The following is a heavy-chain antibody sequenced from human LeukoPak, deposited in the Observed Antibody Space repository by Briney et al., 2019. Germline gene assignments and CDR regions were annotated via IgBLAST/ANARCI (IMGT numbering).Heavy chain of an antibody. J-gene: IGHJ3*02. CDR1: GFTFSSYS. CDR2: INTDGSST. CDR3: GRHGGAFEM. Sequence: PGGSLRLSCAASGFTFSSYSMNWARQAPGKGLVWVSRINTDGSSTSYADSVKGRFTISRDNAKNTLYLQMNSLRVEDTAVYYCGRHGGAFEMWGQGTMVSVSS. V-gene: IGHV3-74*01.